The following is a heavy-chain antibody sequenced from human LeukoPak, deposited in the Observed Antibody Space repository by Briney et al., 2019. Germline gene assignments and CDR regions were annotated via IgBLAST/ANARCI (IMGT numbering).Heavy chain of an antibody. CDR1: GGSISSSSYY. V-gene: IGHV4-39*01. Sequence: SETLSLTCTVSGGSISSSSYYWGWIRQPPGKGLEWIGSIYYSGSTYYNPSLKSRVTISVDTSKNQFSLKLSSVTAADTAGYYCARGYTSSWYSEIDYWGQGTLVTVSS. CDR2: IYYSGST. D-gene: IGHD6-13*01. CDR3: ARGYTSSWYSEIDY. J-gene: IGHJ4*02.